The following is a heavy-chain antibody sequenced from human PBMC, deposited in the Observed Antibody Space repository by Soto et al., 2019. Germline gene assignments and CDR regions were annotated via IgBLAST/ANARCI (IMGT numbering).Heavy chain of an antibody. V-gene: IGHV4-31*03. J-gene: IGHJ4*02. CDR2: IYYSGST. CDR3: ARRLIVGAMFDY. CDR1: GGSISSGGYY. Sequence: SETLSLTCTVSGGSISSGGYYWSWIRQHPGKGLEWIGYIYYSGSTYYNPSLKSRVTISVDTSKNQFSLKLSSVTAADTAVYYCARRLIVGAMFDYWGQGTLVTVSS. D-gene: IGHD1-26*01.